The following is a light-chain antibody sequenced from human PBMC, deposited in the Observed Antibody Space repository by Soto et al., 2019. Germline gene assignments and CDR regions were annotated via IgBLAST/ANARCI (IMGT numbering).Light chain of an antibody. J-gene: IGKJ5*01. CDR2: DAS. V-gene: IGKV3-11*01. CDR3: QQRADWPIP. CDR1: QYTSTY. Sequence: DSATLSCRGASQYTSTYLAWYQQKSGQAPRLLIYDASNRATGIPARFSGSGSGTDFTLTISSLEPDDFAVYYCQQRADWPIPFGQGARL.